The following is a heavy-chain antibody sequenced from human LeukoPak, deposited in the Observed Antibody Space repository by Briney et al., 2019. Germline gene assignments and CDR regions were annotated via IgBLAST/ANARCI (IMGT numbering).Heavy chain of an antibody. J-gene: IGHJ5*02. Sequence: SETLSLTCTVSGDSMRNYYWSWIRQPARKGPEWIGRIHGSGSTTYNPSLRSRVTMSVDTSKNQFSLNPNSLTAADTAVYYCARGAYGSGSRNWFDPWGQGTLVTVSS. CDR3: ARGAYGSGSRNWFDP. D-gene: IGHD3-10*01. CDR2: IHGSGST. CDR1: GDSMRNYY. V-gene: IGHV4-4*07.